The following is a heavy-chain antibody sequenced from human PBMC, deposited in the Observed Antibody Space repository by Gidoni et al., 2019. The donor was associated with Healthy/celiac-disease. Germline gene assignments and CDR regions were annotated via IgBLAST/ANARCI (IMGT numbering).Heavy chain of an antibody. V-gene: IGHV4-38-2*01. CDR3: ARHLNYYDSSEGVFDY. CDR2: IYHSGST. J-gene: IGHJ4*02. D-gene: IGHD3-22*01. CDR1: GYSISIGYY. Sequence: QVQLQESGPGLVSPSETLSLTRAVSGYSISIGYYWGWIRQSPGKGLEWIGSIYHSGSTYYNPSLKSRVTISVDTSKNQFSLKLSSVTAADTAVYYCARHLNYYDSSEGVFDYWGQGTLVTVSS.